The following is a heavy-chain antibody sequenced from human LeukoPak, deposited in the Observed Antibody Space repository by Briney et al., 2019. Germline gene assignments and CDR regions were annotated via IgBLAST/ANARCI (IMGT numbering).Heavy chain of an antibody. Sequence: GGSLRLSCAASGFTFSNYGMHWVRQAPDKGLEWVAFIRFDGYNKYYADSVKGRFTISRDSSKNVLYLQMNSLRSEDTAVYYCARGSHGDYDKWFDPWGQGTLVTVSS. CDR3: ARGSHGDYDKWFDP. V-gene: IGHV3-30*02. J-gene: IGHJ5*02. CDR2: IRFDGYNK. D-gene: IGHD4-17*01. CDR1: GFTFSNYG.